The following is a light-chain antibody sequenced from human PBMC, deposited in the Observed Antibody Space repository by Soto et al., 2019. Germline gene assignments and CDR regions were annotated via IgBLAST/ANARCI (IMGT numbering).Light chain of an antibody. J-gene: IGKJ5*01. CDR3: QQSYSTLPIT. Sequence: DIQMTQSPSSLAASVGDRVTITCRASQSVRKYLNWYQQKPGKAPKLLIYAASTLQSGVPSRFSGSGSGTDFTLAISALQPEDSATYFCQQSYSTLPITFGQGTRLEIK. CDR1: QSVRKY. V-gene: IGKV1-39*01. CDR2: AAS.